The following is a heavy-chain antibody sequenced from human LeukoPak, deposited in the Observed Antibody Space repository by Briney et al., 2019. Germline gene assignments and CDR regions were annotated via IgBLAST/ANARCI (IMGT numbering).Heavy chain of an antibody. CDR1: GGSISSYY. CDR2: IYTSGST. V-gene: IGHV4-4*07. CDR3: ARGGDYHDSSGYYYVYFDY. D-gene: IGHD3-22*01. Sequence: SETLSLTCTVSGGSISSYYWSWIRQPAGKGLEWIGRIYTSGSTNYNPSLKSRVTMSVDTSKNQFSLKLSSVTAADTAVYYCARGGDYHDSSGYYYVYFDYWGQGTLVTVSS. J-gene: IGHJ4*02.